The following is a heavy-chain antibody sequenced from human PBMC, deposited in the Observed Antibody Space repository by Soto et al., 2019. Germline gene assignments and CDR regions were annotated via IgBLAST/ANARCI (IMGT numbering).Heavy chain of an antibody. D-gene: IGHD6-19*01. V-gene: IGHV3-30*18. J-gene: IGHJ6*02. CDR2: ISSDGSNK. CDR1: GFTFSSYG. CDR3: AKERAKESAVAGTVYCYGMDV. Sequence: QVQLVESGGGVVQPGRSLRLSCAASGFTFSSYGMHWVRQAPGKGLEWVAVISSDGSNKYYADSVKGRFTISRDNYKNTLYLQMNSLRAEDTAVYYCAKERAKESAVAGTVYCYGMDVWGQGNTVTVS.